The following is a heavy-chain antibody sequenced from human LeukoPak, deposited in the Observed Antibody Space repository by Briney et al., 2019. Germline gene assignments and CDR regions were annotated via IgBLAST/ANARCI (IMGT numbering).Heavy chain of an antibody. CDR2: IWYDGSNK. Sequence: PGRSLRLSCAASGFTFSSYGMHWVRQAPGKGLKWVAVIWYDGSNKYYAASVKGRFTISRDNSKNTLYLQMNSLRAEDTAVYYCARDSIAAGEGDFDYWGQGTLVTVSS. D-gene: IGHD6-13*01. J-gene: IGHJ4*02. V-gene: IGHV3-33*01. CDR1: GFTFSSYG. CDR3: ARDSIAAGEGDFDY.